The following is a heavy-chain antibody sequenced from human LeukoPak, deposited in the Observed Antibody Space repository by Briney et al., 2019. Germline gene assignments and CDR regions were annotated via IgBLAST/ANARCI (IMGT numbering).Heavy chain of an antibody. V-gene: IGHV3-23*01. J-gene: IGHJ4*02. Sequence: GGSLRLSCAASGFTFSSYAMSWVRQAPGRGLEWVSTISSRGSNTYYADSVKGRFTISRDNSKNALYLQMNSLRAEDTAVYYCAKLHSLQYSPEYWGQGTLVTVPS. CDR2: ISSRGSNT. CDR1: GFTFSSYA. CDR3: AKLHSLQYSPEY. D-gene: IGHD6-6*01.